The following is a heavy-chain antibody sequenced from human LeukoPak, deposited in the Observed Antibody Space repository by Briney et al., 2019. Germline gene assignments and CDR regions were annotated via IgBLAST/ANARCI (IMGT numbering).Heavy chain of an antibody. CDR3: ARGGIQVSGIDEFDY. D-gene: IGHD6-19*01. V-gene: IGHV3-13*01. Sequence: GGSLRLSCAASGFTFIDYDMHWVRQVIGKGLEWVSAIGIRGDTHYSGSVKGRFTISRENAESSLSLQMNSLRAEDTAVYYCARGGIQVSGIDEFDYWGQGTLVTVSS. J-gene: IGHJ4*02. CDR2: IGIRGDT. CDR1: GFTFIDYD.